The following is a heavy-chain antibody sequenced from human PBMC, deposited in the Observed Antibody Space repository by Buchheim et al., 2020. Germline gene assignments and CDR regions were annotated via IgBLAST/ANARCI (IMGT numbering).Heavy chain of an antibody. V-gene: IGHV4-34*02. J-gene: IGHJ4*02. D-gene: IGHD6-19*01. CDR3: ARGSQVDVPDNEPVAGPSDY. CDR1: GGPFSGHY. Sequence: QVQLRQWGAGLLEPSETLSLTCAVYGGPFSGHYWSWIRQPPGKGLEWIGEINHSGSANYNPSLKSRVTLSVVTSKNQFSLKLTSVTAADKAVYFCARGSQVDVPDNEPVAGPSDYWGQGT. CDR2: INHSGSA.